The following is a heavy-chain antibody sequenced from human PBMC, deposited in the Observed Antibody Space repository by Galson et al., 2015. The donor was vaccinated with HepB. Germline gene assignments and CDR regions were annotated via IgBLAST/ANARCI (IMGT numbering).Heavy chain of an antibody. CDR3: TKDRKGRLMFLRGVIMKGPDY. D-gene: IGHD3-10*01. J-gene: IGHJ4*02. V-gene: IGHV3-30*02. CDR1: GFNFNNYG. CDR2: IQYDGSAI. Sequence: SLRLSCAGSGFNFNNYGMHWVRQVPGKGLQWLSFIQYDGSAIFYADSVKGRFTISRDNSKTTLYLQMTNLRSEDTAVYYCTKDRKGRLMFLRGVIMKGPDYWGQGTQVIVSS.